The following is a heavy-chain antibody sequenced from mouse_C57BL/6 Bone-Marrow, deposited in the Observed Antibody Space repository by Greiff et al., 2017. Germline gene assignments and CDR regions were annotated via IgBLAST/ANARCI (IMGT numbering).Heavy chain of an antibody. J-gene: IGHJ4*01. CDR2: IYPRSGNT. D-gene: IGHD1-1*01. V-gene: IGHV1-81*01. CDR1: GYTFTSYG. Sequence: VKLQQSGAELARPGASVKLSCKASGYTFTSYGISWVKQRTGQGLEWIGEIYPRSGNTYYNEKVKGKATLTADKSSSTAYMELRSLTSEDSAVYFCARGYYYGSSLTMDYWGQGTSVTVSS. CDR3: ARGYYYGSSLTMDY.